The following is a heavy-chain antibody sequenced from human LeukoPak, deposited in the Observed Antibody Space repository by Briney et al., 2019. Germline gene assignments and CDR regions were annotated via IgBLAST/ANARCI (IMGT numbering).Heavy chain of an antibody. CDR3: ARVHGSGSFGD. D-gene: IGHD3-10*01. J-gene: IGHJ4*02. Sequence: PSDTLSLTCTVSGGSISDYHWGWIRQAPGKGLEWIGYLYYSENPKYNPSLKSRISISADTSRNHFSLTLRSVNAVDTAMYYCARVHGSGSFGDWGQGTLVIDSS. CDR2: LYYSENP. CDR1: GGSISDYH. V-gene: IGHV4-59*07.